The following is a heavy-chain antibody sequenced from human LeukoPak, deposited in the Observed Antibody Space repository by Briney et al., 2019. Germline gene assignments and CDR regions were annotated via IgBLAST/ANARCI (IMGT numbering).Heavy chain of an antibody. V-gene: IGHV3-23*01. D-gene: IGHD1-26*01. Sequence: PGGSLRLSCAASGFTFNSYAMSWVRQAPGKGLEWVSAISGSGGSTYYADSVKGRFTITRDNSKNTLYLQMNSLRLEDMAVYYCAKPSGSGVDYWGRGTRVTVSS. CDR3: AKPSGSGVDY. CDR2: ISGSGGST. J-gene: IGHJ4*02. CDR1: GFTFNSYA.